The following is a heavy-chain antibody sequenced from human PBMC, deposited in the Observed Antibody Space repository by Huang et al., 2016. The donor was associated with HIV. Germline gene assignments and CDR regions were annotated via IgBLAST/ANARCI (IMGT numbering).Heavy chain of an antibody. D-gene: IGHD6-13*01. J-gene: IGHJ5*02. CDR1: GYNFSGHY. CDR2: VHPTGGNG. V-gene: IGHV1-46*01. CDR3: ARDSTNAAGSDWLDP. Sequence: QVQLVQSGAEVRRPGASVKISCKASGYNFSGHYIHWVRQAPGQGLEWMGEVHPTGGNGNYAQDCQGRIAMTRDTSTTTVYMELNRLRPEDTALYYCARDSTNAAGSDWLDPWGQGTLVTVSS.